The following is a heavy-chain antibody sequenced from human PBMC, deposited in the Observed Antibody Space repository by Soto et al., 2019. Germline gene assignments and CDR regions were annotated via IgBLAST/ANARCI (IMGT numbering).Heavy chain of an antibody. V-gene: IGHV3-7*01. CDR1: GFTFSDYW. Sequence: EVQLVESGGGLVQPGGSRRLSCAASGFTFSDYWMTWVRQAPGRGLEWVANIKQDGREKYYVDSVEGRFTISRDNDKNSLYLELNSLRADDTAVYYCARMNGYDPPLFDHWGQGTRVTVSS. D-gene: IGHD5-12*01. CDR3: ARMNGYDPPLFDH. J-gene: IGHJ4*02. CDR2: IKQDGREK.